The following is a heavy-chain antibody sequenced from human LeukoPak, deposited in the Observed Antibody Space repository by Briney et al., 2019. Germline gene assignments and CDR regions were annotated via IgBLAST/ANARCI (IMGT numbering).Heavy chain of an antibody. J-gene: IGHJ4*02. CDR2: ISSSSSYI. V-gene: IGHV3-21*01. D-gene: IGHD1-1*01. Sequence: GGSLRLSRAASGFTFSSYSMNWVRQAPGKGLEWVSSISSSSSYIYYADSVKGRFTISRDNAKNSLFLQMNGLRADDTAVYYCARGPGTAYITYYFDCWGLGTLVTVSS. CDR1: GFTFSSYS. CDR3: ARGPGTAYITYYFDC.